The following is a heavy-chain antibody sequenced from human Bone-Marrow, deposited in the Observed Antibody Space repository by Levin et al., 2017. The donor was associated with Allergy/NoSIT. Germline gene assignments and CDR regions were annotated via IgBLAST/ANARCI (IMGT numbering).Heavy chain of an antibody. D-gene: IGHD4-11*01. Sequence: PSETLSLTCTVSGGSISGYYWSWIRQPPGKGLEWIGYIFSSGSTSYNPSLKSRLTISEDTSKNQFSLKLTSVTAADTAVYYCARARGDDSGNDEDWDWFDLWGQGTLVTVSS. V-gene: IGHV4-59*01. CDR2: IFSSGST. CDR3: ARARGDDSGNDEDWDWFDL. J-gene: IGHJ5*02. CDR1: GGSISGYY.